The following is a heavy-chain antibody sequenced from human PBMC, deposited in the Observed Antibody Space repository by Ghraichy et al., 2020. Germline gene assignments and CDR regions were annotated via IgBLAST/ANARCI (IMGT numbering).Heavy chain of an antibody. Sequence: SETLSLTCTVSGGSISSYYWSWIRQPPGKGLEWIGYIYYSGSTNYNPSLKSRVTISVDTSKNQFSLKLSSVTAADTAVYYCARIGGYCSSTSCYEYYYGMDVWGQGTTVTVSS. CDR3: ARIGGYCSSTSCYEYYYGMDV. CDR2: IYYSGST. V-gene: IGHV4-59*01. CDR1: GGSISSYY. D-gene: IGHD2-2*01. J-gene: IGHJ6*02.